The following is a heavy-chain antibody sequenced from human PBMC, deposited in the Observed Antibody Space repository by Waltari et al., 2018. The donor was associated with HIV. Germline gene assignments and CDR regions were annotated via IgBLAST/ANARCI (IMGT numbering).Heavy chain of an antibody. D-gene: IGHD6-6*01. CDR3: ARGYSSSRWIPLYH. CDR2: FWSDGAEI. Sequence: QVQLVESGGGVVQPGTSLTLSCAVSGFTFSNFAIHWVRQSTGKGLGWCAVFWSDGAEISYADSVKCRFTVSKDSSQKTLYLHLTSLRAEDTALYYCARGYSSSRWIPLYHWGRGTLVTVSS. J-gene: IGHJ4*02. V-gene: IGHV3-33*01. CDR1: GFTFSNFA.